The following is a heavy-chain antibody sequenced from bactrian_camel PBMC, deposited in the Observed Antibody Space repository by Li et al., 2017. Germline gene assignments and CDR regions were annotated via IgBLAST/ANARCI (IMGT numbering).Heavy chain of an antibody. V-gene: IGHV3S63*01. Sequence: VQLVESGGGTAQAGGSLRLSCTASGVIWSMYAVGWFRQVPEGEREGVAMIGTDGLAIYADSVKGRFTISRDNAKNTVYLQMNSLKSEDTAVYYCARGDWNVGFDYWGQGTQVTVS. CDR1: GVIWSMYA. CDR3: ARGDWNVGFDY. D-gene: IGHD1*01. CDR2: IGTDGLA. J-gene: IGHJ4*01.